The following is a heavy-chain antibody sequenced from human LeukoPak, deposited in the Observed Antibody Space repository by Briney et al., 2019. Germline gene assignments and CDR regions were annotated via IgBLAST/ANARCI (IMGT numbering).Heavy chain of an antibody. CDR3: AKGSHGDYGYYYYYMDV. CDR1: GFTFSSYA. V-gene: IGHV3-23*01. CDR2: ISGSGGST. D-gene: IGHD4-17*01. Sequence: GGSLRLSCAASGFTFSSYAMSWVRQAPGKGLEWVSSISGSGGSTYYADSVKGRFTISRDNSKNTLYLQMNSLRAEDTAVYYCAKGSHGDYGYYYYYMDVWGKGTMVTISS. J-gene: IGHJ6*03.